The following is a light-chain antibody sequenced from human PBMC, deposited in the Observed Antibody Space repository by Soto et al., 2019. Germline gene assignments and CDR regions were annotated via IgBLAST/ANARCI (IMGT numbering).Light chain of an antibody. Sequence: QSALTQPASVSGSPGQSITNSCTGTSSDVGSYNLVSWYQQHPGKAPKLMIYEGSKRPSGVSNRFSGSKSGNTASLTISGLQAEDEADYYCCSYAGSRTYVFGAGTKLTVL. CDR3: CSYAGSRTYV. CDR2: EGS. CDR1: SSDVGSYNL. J-gene: IGLJ1*01. V-gene: IGLV2-23*01.